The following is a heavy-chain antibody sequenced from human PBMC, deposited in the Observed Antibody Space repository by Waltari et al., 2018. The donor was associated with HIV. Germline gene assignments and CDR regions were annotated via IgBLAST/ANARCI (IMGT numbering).Heavy chain of an antibody. CDR2: ISGSGGST. CDR3: AKDLRYYDSSGYYPLNYYYYGMDV. D-gene: IGHD3-22*01. CDR1: GFPFSSYA. J-gene: IGHJ6*02. V-gene: IGHV3-23*01. Sequence: EVQLLESGGGLVQPGGSLRLSCAASGFPFSSYAMSWVRQAPGQGLGVVSAISGSGGSTYYADSVKGRFTISRDNSKNTLYLQMNSLRAEDTAVYYCAKDLRYYDSSGYYPLNYYYYGMDVWGQGTTVTVSS.